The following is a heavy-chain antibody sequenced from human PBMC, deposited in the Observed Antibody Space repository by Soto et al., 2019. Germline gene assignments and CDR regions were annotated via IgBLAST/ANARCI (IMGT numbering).Heavy chain of an antibody. CDR3: ARSGPIAARGYYFDY. Sequence: SETLSLTCTVSGGSVSSGSYYWSWIRQPPGKGLEWIGYIYYSGSTNYNPSLKSRVTISVDTSKNQFSLKLSSVTAADTAVYYCARSGPIAARGYYFDYWGQGTLVTVSS. CDR1: GGSVSSGSYY. V-gene: IGHV4-61*01. J-gene: IGHJ4*02. D-gene: IGHD6-6*01. CDR2: IYYSGST.